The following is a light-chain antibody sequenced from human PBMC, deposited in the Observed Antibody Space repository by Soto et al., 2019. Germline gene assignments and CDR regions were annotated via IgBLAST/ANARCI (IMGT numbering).Light chain of an antibody. Sequence: QPVLTQPASVSGSPGQSITISCTGTTSDVGGYNYVSWCQHLPGKAPKLLIYEVSHRPSGVSNRFSGSKSGNTASLTISGLQAEDEADYYCSSYTSSSTYVFGTGTKLTVL. CDR1: TSDVGGYNY. J-gene: IGLJ1*01. CDR3: SSYTSSSTYV. CDR2: EVS. V-gene: IGLV2-14*01.